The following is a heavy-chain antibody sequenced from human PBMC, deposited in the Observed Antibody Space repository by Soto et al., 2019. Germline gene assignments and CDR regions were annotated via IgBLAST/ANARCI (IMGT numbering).Heavy chain of an antibody. V-gene: IGHV1-18*01. CDR1: GYTFTTYD. CDR2: ISPYNGNT. J-gene: IGHJ2*01. D-gene: IGHD4-17*01. Sequence: GASVKVSCKASGYTFTTYDISEVRQAPGQGLEWMGWISPYNGNTNYAQKFQDRVTMTTDTSTSTAYMEVRSLRSDDTAVYYCARILTTDWYFDLWGRGTLVTVSS. CDR3: ARILTTDWYFDL.